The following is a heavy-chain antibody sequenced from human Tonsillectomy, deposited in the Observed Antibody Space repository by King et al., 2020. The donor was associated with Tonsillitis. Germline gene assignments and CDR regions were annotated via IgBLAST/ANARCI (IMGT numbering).Heavy chain of an antibody. D-gene: IGHD5-12*01. CDR3: AKSGGYDLYYYYGMDV. CDR2: ISGSGCST. Sequence: VQLVESGGGLVQPGGSLRLSCAASGFTFSIYAMSWVRQAPGKGLEWVSAISGSGCSTYYADSVKGRFTISRDNSKNTLYLQMNSLRTEDTAVYYCAKSGGYDLYYYYGMDVWGQGTTVTVSS. J-gene: IGHJ6*02. CDR1: GFTFSIYA. V-gene: IGHV3-23*04.